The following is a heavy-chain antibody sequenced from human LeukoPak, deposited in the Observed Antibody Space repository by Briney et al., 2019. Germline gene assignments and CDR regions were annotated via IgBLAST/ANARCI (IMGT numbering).Heavy chain of an antibody. CDR2: IYYGGSP. CDR3: AKAYSYEDGDAFDI. Sequence: PSETLSLTCTVSGGSISSGDDYWSWIRQPPGQGLECIGYIYYGGSPYYTPSLRRRVTISVDTSKNQSSLKLDSVTAADTAVYFCAKAYSYEDGDAFDIWGQGTVVTVSS. CDR1: GGSISSGDDY. D-gene: IGHD5-18*01. J-gene: IGHJ3*02. V-gene: IGHV4-30-4*01.